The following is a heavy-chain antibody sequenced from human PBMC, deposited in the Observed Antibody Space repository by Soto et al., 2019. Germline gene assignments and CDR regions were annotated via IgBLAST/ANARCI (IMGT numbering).Heavy chain of an antibody. CDR1: GGIFRTYA. J-gene: IGHJ6*02. V-gene: IGHV1-69*01. Sequence: QVQLVQSGAEVKKPGSSVKVSCKASGGIFRTYAISWVRQAPGQGLEWMGGIIPIFGAANYAQKFRDRVTITADESTSTAYRELSSLRSEDTAVYYCARRSTASTAPKGEHYYYAMDVWGQGTTVTVSS. CDR2: IIPIFGAA. CDR3: ARRSTASTAPKGEHYYYAMDV. D-gene: IGHD1-1*01.